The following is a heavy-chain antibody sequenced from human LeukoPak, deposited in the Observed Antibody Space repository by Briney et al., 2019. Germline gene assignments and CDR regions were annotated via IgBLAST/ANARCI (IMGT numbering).Heavy chain of an antibody. V-gene: IGHV1-2*06. CDR1: GYTFTGYY. CDR2: INPNSGGT. CDR3: ARGEWWVYYFDY. Sequence: GASVKVSCKASGYTFTGYYLHWMRQAPGQGLEWMGRINPNSGGTNYAQKFQGRVTMTRDTSISTAYMELSRLRSDDTAVYYCARGEWWVYYFDYWGQGTLVTVSS. J-gene: IGHJ4*02. D-gene: IGHD2-15*01.